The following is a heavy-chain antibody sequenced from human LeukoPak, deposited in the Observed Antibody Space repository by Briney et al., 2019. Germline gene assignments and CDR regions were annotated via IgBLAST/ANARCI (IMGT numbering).Heavy chain of an antibody. CDR2: NRYDGSNK. CDR3: ARHKIGFDHYYYMDV. Sequence: GGSLRLSCAASRFTFSSYGMHWVRQAPGKGLEWVAFNRYDGSNKYYADSVKGRFTISRDNSKNTLYLQMNSLRADDTAVYYCARHKIGFDHYYYMDVWGKGTTVTISS. J-gene: IGHJ6*03. CDR1: RFTFSSYG. V-gene: IGHV3-30*02. D-gene: IGHD5-12*01.